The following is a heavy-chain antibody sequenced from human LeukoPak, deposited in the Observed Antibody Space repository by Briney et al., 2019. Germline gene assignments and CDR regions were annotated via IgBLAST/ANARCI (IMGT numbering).Heavy chain of an antibody. CDR3: AKAVYSSDQMRLQGGLDY. CDR1: GFTFSSYG. D-gene: IGHD6-19*01. J-gene: IGHJ4*02. Sequence: PGGSLRLSCAASGFTFSSYGMHWVRQAPGKGLEWVAFIRYDGSNKYYADSVKGRFTISRDNSKNTLYLQMNSLRAEDTAVYYCAKAVYSSDQMRLQGGLDYWGQGTLVTVSS. CDR2: IRYDGSNK. V-gene: IGHV3-30*02.